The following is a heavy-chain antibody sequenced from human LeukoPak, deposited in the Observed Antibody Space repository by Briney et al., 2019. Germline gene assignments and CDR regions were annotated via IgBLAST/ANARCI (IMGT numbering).Heavy chain of an antibody. J-gene: IGHJ4*02. CDR3: ARISREDYYYGSGSPQQPFDY. D-gene: IGHD3-10*01. CDR1: GGSISSSSYY. V-gene: IGHV4-39*01. Sequence: SETLPLTCTVSGGSISSSSYYWGWIRQPPGKGLEWIGSIYYSGSTYYNPSLKSRVTISVDTSKNQFSLKLSSVTAADTAVYYCARISREDYYYGSGSPQQPFDYWGQGTLVTVSS. CDR2: IYYSGST.